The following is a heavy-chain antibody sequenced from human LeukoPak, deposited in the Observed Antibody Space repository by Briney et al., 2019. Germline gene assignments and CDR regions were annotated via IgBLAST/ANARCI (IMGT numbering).Heavy chain of an antibody. Sequence: SETLSLTCTVSGGSVSSGNYYWRWLRQPPGKGLVWFGYVYYSGHPQYNPSLKSRDTISGDTSEHVFCLNVSSVTAAHVAVFYCAASYISGFPEIDYWGQGTLVTVSS. V-gene: IGHV4-61*01. CDR2: VYYSGHP. CDR1: GGSVSSGNYY. J-gene: IGHJ4*02. D-gene: IGHD6-19*01. CDR3: AASYISGFPEIDY.